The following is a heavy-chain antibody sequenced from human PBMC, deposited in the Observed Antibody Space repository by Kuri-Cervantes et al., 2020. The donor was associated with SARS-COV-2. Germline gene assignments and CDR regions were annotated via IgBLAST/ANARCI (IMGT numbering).Heavy chain of an antibody. V-gene: IGHV3-53*01. D-gene: IGHD2-2*01. CDR2: IYSGGST. CDR3: LPEAAIFDY. J-gene: IGHJ4*02. Sequence: LSLTCAASGFTVSSNYMSWVRQAPGKGLEWVAVIYSGGSTYYADSVKGRFTISRDNSKNTLYLQMNSLRAEDTAVYYCLPEAAIFDYWGQGTLVTVSS. CDR1: GFTVSSNY.